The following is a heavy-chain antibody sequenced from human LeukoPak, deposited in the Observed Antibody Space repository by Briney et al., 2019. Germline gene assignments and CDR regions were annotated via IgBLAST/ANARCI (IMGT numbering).Heavy chain of an antibody. D-gene: IGHD6-19*01. J-gene: IGHJ4*02. CDR2: IGSDGSST. V-gene: IGHV3-74*01. CDR1: GFTFSTYW. Sequence: PGGSLRLSCAASGFTFSTYWMHWVRHAPGKGLVWLSRIGSDGSSTNYADSVKGRFTISRDNAKNTLYLQMNSLRAEDTAVYYCAKDLWYSSGWKTYFDCWGQGTLVTVSS. CDR3: AKDLWYSSGWKTYFDC.